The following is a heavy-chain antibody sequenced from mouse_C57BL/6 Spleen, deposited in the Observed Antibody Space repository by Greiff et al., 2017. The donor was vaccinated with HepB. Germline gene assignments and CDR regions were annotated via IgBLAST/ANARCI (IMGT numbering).Heavy chain of an antibody. CDR2: IDPSDSYT. CDR3: AREVTTVGYYFDY. J-gene: IGHJ2*01. Sequence: QVQLQQPGAELVMPGASVKLSCKASGYTFTSYWMHWVKQRPGQGLEWIGEIDPSDSYTNYNQKFKGKSTLPVDKSSSTAYMQLSSLTSEDSAVYYCAREVTTVGYYFDYWGQGTTLTVSS. CDR1: GYTFTSYW. V-gene: IGHV1-69*01. D-gene: IGHD1-1*01.